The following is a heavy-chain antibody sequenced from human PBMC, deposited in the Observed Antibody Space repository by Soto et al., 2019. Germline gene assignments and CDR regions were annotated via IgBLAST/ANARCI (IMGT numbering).Heavy chain of an antibody. J-gene: IGHJ5*02. D-gene: IGHD3-9*01. CDR2: IKQDGSEK. Sequence: GGSLRLSCAASGFTFSSYWMSWVRQAPGKGLEWVANIKQDGSEKYYVDSVKGRFTISRDNAKNSLYLQMNSLRAEDTAVYYCARDWKGTGYDILTGYNNWFDPWGQGTLVTVSS. V-gene: IGHV3-7*01. CDR3: ARDWKGTGYDILTGYNNWFDP. CDR1: GFTFSSYW.